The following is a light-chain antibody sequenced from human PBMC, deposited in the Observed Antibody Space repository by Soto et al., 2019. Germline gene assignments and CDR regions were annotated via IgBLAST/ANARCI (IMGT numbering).Light chain of an antibody. CDR1: QSVSSY. Sequence: ENVLTQSPGILSLSPGERATLSRRASQSVSSYLAWYQQKPGQAPRLLIYDASNRATGIPARFSGSGSGTDFTLTIGSLEPEDFAVYYCQQRSNWPPTFGQGTKVDIK. V-gene: IGKV3-11*01. CDR3: QQRSNWPPT. J-gene: IGKJ1*01. CDR2: DAS.